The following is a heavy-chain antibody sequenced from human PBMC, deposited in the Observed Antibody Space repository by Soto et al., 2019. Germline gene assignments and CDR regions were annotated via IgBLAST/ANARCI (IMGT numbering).Heavy chain of an antibody. D-gene: IGHD6-13*01. Sequence: ESGGGLVQPGGSLRLSCAASGFTFSSYAMSWVRQGPGKGLGWVSVISGSGDSTYYADSVRGRFTISRDNSKNTLYLQMNSLRAEDTAVYYCAKDRDGAAAGPTKFYGMDVWGQGTTVTVSS. J-gene: IGHJ6*02. V-gene: IGHV3-23*01. CDR1: GFTFSSYA. CDR3: AKDRDGAAAGPTKFYGMDV. CDR2: ISGSGDST.